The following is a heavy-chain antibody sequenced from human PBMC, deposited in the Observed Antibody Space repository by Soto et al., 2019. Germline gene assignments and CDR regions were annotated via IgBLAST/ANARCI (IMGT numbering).Heavy chain of an antibody. V-gene: IGHV1-8*01. Sequence: ASVKVSCKASGYTFTSYDINLVRQATGQGLEWMGWMNPNSGNTGYAQKFQGRVTMTRNTSISTAYMELSSLRSEDTAVYYCARGGPSGSLTYYDYIWGSYPQGYYYYMDVWGKGTTVTVSS. CDR2: MNPNSGNT. D-gene: IGHD3-16*02. CDR3: ARGGPSGSLTYYDYIWGSYPQGYYYYMDV. CDR1: GYTFTSYD. J-gene: IGHJ6*03.